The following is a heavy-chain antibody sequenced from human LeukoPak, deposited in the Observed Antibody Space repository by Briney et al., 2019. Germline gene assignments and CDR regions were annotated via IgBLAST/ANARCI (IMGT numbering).Heavy chain of an antibody. D-gene: IGHD6-13*01. CDR2: IKQDGSEK. J-gene: IGHJ6*03. Sequence: GGPLRLSCAASGFTFSSYWMSWVRQAPGKGLEWVANIKQDGSEKYYVDSVKGRFTISRDNAKNSLYLQMNSLRAEDTAVYYCARRGLIAAAVYYYYMDVWGKGTTVTVSS. V-gene: IGHV3-7*01. CDR3: ARRGLIAAAVYYYYMDV. CDR1: GFTFSSYW.